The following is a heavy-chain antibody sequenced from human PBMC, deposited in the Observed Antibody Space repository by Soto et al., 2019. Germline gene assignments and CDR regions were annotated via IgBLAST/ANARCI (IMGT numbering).Heavy chain of an antibody. CDR2: INPATGAA. CDR3: GGRGGVGVAGSAAFDM. CDR1: GYPVTAYY. D-gene: IGHD3-3*01. J-gene: IGHJ3*02. Sequence: QLHLVQSGAVVKKPGASVTVSCSASGYPVTAYYMHWVRQAPGRGLEWMGGINPATGAAKYTQTFPGKVTMSRGTFTGSSFLGLKGLASWDPAVFFFGGRGGVGVAGSAAFDMWGQGTLVTVSS. V-gene: IGHV1-2*02.